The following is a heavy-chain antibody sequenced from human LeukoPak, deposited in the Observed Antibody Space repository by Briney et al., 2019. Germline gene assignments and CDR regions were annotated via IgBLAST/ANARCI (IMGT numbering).Heavy chain of an antibody. CDR2: INHSGST. J-gene: IGHJ3*02. V-gene: IGHV4-34*01. D-gene: IGHD3-3*01. Sequence: PSETLSLTCAVYGGSFSGYYWSWIRQPPGKGLEWIGEINHSGSTNYNPSLKSRVTISVDTFKNQFSLKLSSVTAADTAVYYCASILPAYYDFWSGYYTTNDAFDIWGQGTMVTVSS. CDR1: GGSFSGYY. CDR3: ASILPAYYDFWSGYYTTNDAFDI.